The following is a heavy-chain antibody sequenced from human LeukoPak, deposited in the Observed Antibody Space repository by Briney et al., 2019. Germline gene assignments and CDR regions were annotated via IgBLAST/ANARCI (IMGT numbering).Heavy chain of an antibody. CDR2: INPNSGAT. Sequence: ASVKVSCKASVYTCSGYYMHWVRQAPGQGLELMGWINPNSGATNYAQKFQGRVTMTRDTSISTAYMELTRMRSDDTAVYYCARAYCGGDCYDSWGQGTLVTVSS. CDR1: VYTCSGYY. CDR3: ARAYCGGDCYDS. V-gene: IGHV1-2*02. D-gene: IGHD2-21*01. J-gene: IGHJ4*02.